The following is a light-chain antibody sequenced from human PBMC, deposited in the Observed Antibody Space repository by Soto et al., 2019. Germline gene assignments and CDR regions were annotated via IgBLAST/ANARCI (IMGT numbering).Light chain of an antibody. J-gene: IGKJ4*01. V-gene: IGKV3-15*01. CDR1: LPIDST. CDR2: GTS. Sequence: VMTQSPATLSVSRGERVTLSCRANLPIDSTLAWYQQKPGQAPRLLIYGTSTRATGIPARFSGSGSGTEFTLTISSLQSEDVAVYYCQHYNNWLGTFGGGTKVEIK. CDR3: QHYNNWLGT.